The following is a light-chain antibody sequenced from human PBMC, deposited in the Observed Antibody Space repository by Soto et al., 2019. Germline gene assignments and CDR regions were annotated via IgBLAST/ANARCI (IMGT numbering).Light chain of an antibody. Sequence: QSVLTQPASVSGSPGQSITISCTGTSSDVGGYNYVSWFQQHPGKAPKLKIYEVSNRPSGVSNRFSGSKSGYTASLTISELQAEDEADCYCTSFTSSSTWVFGGGTKLTVL. CDR3: TSFTSSSTWV. J-gene: IGLJ3*02. CDR1: SSDVGGYNY. CDR2: EVS. V-gene: IGLV2-14*03.